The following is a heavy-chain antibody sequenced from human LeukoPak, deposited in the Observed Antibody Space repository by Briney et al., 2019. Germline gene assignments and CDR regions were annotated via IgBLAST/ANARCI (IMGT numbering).Heavy chain of an antibody. D-gene: IGHD3-10*01. CDR2: ISSSGSTI. CDR1: GFTFSSYE. J-gene: IGHJ4*02. V-gene: IGHV3-48*03. Sequence: AGGSLRLSCAAAGFTFSSYEMNWVRQAPGKGLEWVSYISSSGSTIYYADSVKGRFTISRDNAKNSLYLQMNSLRAEDTAVYYCARDGLLWFGELLRIPFDYWGQGTLVTVSS. CDR3: ARDGLLWFGELLRIPFDY.